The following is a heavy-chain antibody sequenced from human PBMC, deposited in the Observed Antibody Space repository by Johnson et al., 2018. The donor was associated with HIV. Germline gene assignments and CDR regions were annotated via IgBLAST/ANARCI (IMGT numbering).Heavy chain of an antibody. J-gene: IGHJ3*02. D-gene: IGHD2-8*02. CDR3: ARDRLPLVVFALDALDI. CDR1: GFTFDDYG. Sequence: VQLVESGGGVVRPGGSLRLSCAASGFTFDDYGMSWVRQAPGKGLEWVSGINWNGGSTGYADSVKGRFTFSRDNAKNSLYLQMNSLRAEDTAVCYCARDRLPLVVFALDALDIWGQGTMVTVSS. CDR2: INWNGGST. V-gene: IGHV3-20*04.